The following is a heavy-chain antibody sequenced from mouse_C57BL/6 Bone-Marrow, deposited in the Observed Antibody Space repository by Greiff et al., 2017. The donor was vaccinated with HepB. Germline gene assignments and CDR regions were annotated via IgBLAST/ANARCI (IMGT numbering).Heavy chain of an antibody. CDR3: ASRYYSNSWFAY. V-gene: IGHV5-12*01. CDR1: GFTFSDYY. CDR2: ISSGGGST. D-gene: IGHD2-5*01. J-gene: IGHJ3*01. Sequence: DVHLVESGGGLVQPGGSLKLSCAASGFTFSDYYMYWVRQTPEKRLEWVAYISSGGGSTYYPDTVKGRFTIARDNAKNTLYLQMSRLNSEDTAMYYCASRYYSNSWFAYWGQGTLVTVSA.